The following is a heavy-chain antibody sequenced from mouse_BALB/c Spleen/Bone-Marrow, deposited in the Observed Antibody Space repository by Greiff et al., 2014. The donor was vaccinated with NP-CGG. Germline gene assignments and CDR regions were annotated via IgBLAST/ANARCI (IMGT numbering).Heavy chain of an antibody. CDR3: ARSGYYGSSYFDY. CDR1: GYSFTGYF. D-gene: IGHD1-1*01. V-gene: IGHV1-20*02. Sequence: EVKLQESGPELVKPGASVKISCKASGYSFTGYFMNWVMQSHGKSLEWIGRINPYNGDTFYNQKSKGKATLTVDKSSSTAHMELRSLASEDSAVYYCARSGYYGSSYFDYWGQGTTLTVSS. CDR2: INPYNGDT. J-gene: IGHJ2*01.